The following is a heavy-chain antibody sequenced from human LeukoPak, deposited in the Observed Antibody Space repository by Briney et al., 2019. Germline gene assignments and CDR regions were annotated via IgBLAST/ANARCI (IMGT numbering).Heavy chain of an antibody. J-gene: IGHJ4*02. CDR2: INPSSGGT. D-gene: IGHD2-15*01. CDR1: GYTFTGYY. Sequence: SVKVCCKASGYTFTGYYIHWVRQAPGQGLEWMGWINPSSGGTNYAQKLQGRVTLTSDTSIRTVYMDLRRLRFDDTAMYYCARVKVALPGDFWGQGTLVTVSS. V-gene: IGHV1-2*02. CDR3: ARVKVALPGDF.